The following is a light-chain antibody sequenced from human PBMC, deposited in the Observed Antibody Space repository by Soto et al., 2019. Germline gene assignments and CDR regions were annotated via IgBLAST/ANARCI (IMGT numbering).Light chain of an antibody. Sequence: DIQLTQSPSFLSASVGDRVTITCGASQGISSYLAWYQQKPGKAPKLLIYAASTLQSGVPSRFSGSGSGTEFTLTISSLQPEDFATYYCQQLNNYPRTFGPGTKVDIK. J-gene: IGKJ3*01. CDR3: QQLNNYPRT. CDR2: AAS. V-gene: IGKV1-9*01. CDR1: QGISSY.